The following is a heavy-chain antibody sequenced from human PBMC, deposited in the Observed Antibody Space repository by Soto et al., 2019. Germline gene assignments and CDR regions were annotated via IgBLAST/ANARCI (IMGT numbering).Heavy chain of an antibody. V-gene: IGHV1-8*01. CDR3: ARGNPFNYAGFDV. Sequence: QAHLEQSGAEVKRPGASVKVSCKASGYTFSDFDINWLRQASGQGPEWMGWMNAKSGDTFFAQRFQGKFNMPWDTSLSTAYMEVGSLTSDDTAMYSCARGNPFNYAGFDVWGQGTTVAVSS. CDR2: MNAKSGDT. D-gene: IGHD3-16*01. J-gene: IGHJ6*02. CDR1: GYTFSDFD.